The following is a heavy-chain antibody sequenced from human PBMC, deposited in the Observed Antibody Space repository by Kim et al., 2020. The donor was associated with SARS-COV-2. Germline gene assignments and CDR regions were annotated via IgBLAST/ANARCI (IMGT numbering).Heavy chain of an antibody. V-gene: IGHV1-18*01. D-gene: IGHD5-18*01. CDR3: ARARTAMVRIDWFDP. Sequence: ASVKVSCKASGYTFTSYGISWVRQAPGQGLEWMGWISAYNGNTNYAQKLQGRVTMTTDTSTSTAYMELRSLRSDDTAVYYCARARTAMVRIDWFDPWGQGTLVTVSS. J-gene: IGHJ5*02. CDR2: ISAYNGNT. CDR1: GYTFTSYG.